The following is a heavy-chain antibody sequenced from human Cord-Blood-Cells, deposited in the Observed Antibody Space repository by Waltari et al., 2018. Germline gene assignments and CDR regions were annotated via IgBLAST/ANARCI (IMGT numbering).Heavy chain of an antibody. J-gene: IGHJ5*02. CDR2: FDPEDGET. CDR3: ATILYSSRRNWFDP. Sequence: QVQLVQSGAEVKKPGASVKVSCKVTGYTLTELSMHWVRQAPGIGLEWMGGFDPEDGETIYAQKFQGRVTMTEDTSTDTAYMELSSLRSEDTAVYYCATILYSSRRNWFDPWGQGTLVTVSS. V-gene: IGHV1-24*01. D-gene: IGHD6-13*01. CDR1: GYTLTELS.